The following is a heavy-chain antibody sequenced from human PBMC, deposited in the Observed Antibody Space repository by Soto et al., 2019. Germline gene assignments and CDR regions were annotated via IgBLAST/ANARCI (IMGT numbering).Heavy chain of an antibody. V-gene: IGHV3-15*07. Sequence: EVQLVESGGGLVKPGGSLRLYCAASGFTFSNAWMNWVRQAPGKGLEWVGRIKSKTDGGTTDYAAPVKGRFTISRDDSKNTLYLQMNSLKTEDTAVYYCTREIWFGELEFAFDIWGQGTMVTVSS. CDR3: TREIWFGELEFAFDI. D-gene: IGHD3-10*01. CDR2: IKSKTDGGTT. CDR1: GFTFSNAW. J-gene: IGHJ3*02.